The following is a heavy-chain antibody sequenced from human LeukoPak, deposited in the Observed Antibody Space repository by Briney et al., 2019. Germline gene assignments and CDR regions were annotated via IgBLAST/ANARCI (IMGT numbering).Heavy chain of an antibody. CDR2: ISTSGSYT. CDR3: ATDRAYFDSNGYYYFLDY. D-gene: IGHD3-22*01. J-gene: IGHJ4*02. Sequence: KPGGPLRLSCAASGFTFSDYYMSWIRQAPGKGLEWVSSISTSGSYTNYADSVKGRFTISRDNAKNSLYLQMNSLRAEDTAVYYCATDRAYFDSNGYYYFLDYWGQGTLVTVSS. CDR1: GFTFSDYY. V-gene: IGHV3-11*06.